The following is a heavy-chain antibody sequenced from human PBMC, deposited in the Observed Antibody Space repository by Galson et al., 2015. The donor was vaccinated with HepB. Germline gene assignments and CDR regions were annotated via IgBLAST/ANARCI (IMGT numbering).Heavy chain of an antibody. CDR3: TKAVGQWLSSNYFDY. J-gene: IGHJ4*02. CDR2: ISRNSGSI. CDR1: GFTFDDYA. V-gene: IGHV3-9*01. D-gene: IGHD6-19*01. Sequence: SLRLSCAASGFTFDDYAMHWVRQAPGKGLEWVSGISRNSGSIAYADSVKGRFTISRDDAKNSLYLQMNSLRAEDTALYYCTKAVGQWLSSNYFDYWGQGTLVTVSP.